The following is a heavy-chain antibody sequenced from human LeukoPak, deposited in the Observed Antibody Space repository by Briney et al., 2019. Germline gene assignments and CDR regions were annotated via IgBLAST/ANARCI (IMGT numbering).Heavy chain of an antibody. Sequence: PSETLSLTCTVSGGSISSYYWSWIRQPPGKGLEWIGYIYYSGSTNYNPSLKGRVTISVDTSKNQFSLKLSSVSAADTAVYYCARDPSRGYSGYVAFDIWGQGTMVTVSS. J-gene: IGHJ3*02. D-gene: IGHD5-12*01. V-gene: IGHV4-59*01. CDR3: ARDPSRGYSGYVAFDI. CDR1: GGSISSYY. CDR2: IYYSGST.